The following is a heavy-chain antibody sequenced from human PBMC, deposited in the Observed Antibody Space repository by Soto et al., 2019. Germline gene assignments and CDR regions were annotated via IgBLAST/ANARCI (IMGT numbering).Heavy chain of an antibody. D-gene: IGHD2-8*01. J-gene: IGHJ4*02. CDR2: IYYSGST. CDR1: GGSISSSSYY. V-gene: IGHV4-39*01. Sequence: PSETLSLTCTVSGGSISSSSYYWGWIRQSPGKGLEWIGSIYYSGSTYYNPSLKSRVTISVDTSKNQFSLKLSSVTAADTAVYYCARTKRGVRTGVPFDYWGQGTLVTVSS. CDR3: ARTKRGVRTGVPFDY.